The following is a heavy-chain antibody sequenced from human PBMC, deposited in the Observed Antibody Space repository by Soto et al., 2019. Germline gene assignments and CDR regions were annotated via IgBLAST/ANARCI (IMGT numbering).Heavy chain of an antibody. D-gene: IGHD3-22*01. CDR1: GYTFTGYY. V-gene: IGHV1-2*02. J-gene: IGHJ4*02. Sequence: ASVKVSCKASGYTFTGYYMHWVRQAPGQGLEWMGWINPNSGGTNYAQKFQGRVTMTRDTSISTAYMELSRLRSDDTAVSYCARGKYYYDSSGYYYGGPFDYWGQGTLVTVSS. CDR2: INPNSGGT. CDR3: ARGKYYYDSSGYYYGGPFDY.